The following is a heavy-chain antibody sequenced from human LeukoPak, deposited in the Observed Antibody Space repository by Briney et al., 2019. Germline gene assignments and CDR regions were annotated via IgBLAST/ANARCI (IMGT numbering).Heavy chain of an antibody. D-gene: IGHD4-17*01. CDR2: IYSGGNT. CDR3: ARDMTTETTGDY. V-gene: IGHV3-66*01. J-gene: IGHJ4*02. Sequence: GGSLRLSCAASGFTVGSNYLTWVRQAPGKGLEWVSVIYSGGNTYYADSVKGRFTISGDNSKNTLYLQMNSLRAEDTAVYYCARDMTTETTGDYWGQGTLVTVSS. CDR1: GFTVGSNY.